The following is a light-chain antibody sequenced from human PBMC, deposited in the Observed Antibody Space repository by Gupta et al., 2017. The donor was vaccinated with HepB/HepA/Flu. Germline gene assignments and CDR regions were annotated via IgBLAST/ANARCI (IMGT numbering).Light chain of an antibody. CDR1: QDISNY. J-gene: IGKJ4*01. CDR2: AAS. CDR3: QQYNSAPLT. Sequence: DIQMTQSPSSLSASVGNRVTITCRASQDISNYLAWYQQKPGKVPKLLIYAASTLQSGVPSRFSGSGSGTDFTLTISSLQPEDVATYYCQQYNSAPLTFGGGTKVEI. V-gene: IGKV1-27*01.